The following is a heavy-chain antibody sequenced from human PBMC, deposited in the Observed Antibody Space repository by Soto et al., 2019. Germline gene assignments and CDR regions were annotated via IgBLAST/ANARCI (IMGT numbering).Heavy chain of an antibody. CDR2: VYLTGTT. V-gene: IGHV4-4*02. CDR1: GVSVVSSSW. D-gene: IGHD2-8*02. J-gene: IGHJ4*02. Sequence: PSETRSLTCDVSGVSVVSSSWWSWVRQSPGKGLEWVGEVYLTGTTRYNPSLKGRVSISIDKSKNQVSLTLNSVTAADAAVYYCARGFQYWLPTFDWGQGIRVTVSS. CDR3: ARGFQYWLPTFD.